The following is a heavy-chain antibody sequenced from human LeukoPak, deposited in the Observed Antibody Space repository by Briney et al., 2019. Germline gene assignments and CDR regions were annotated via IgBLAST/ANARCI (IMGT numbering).Heavy chain of an antibody. V-gene: IGHV4-59*01. Sequence: SETLSLNCTVSGVSISCYYWSWLPQPPGKGLEGIGYIYYNGGTNYNPSLNSGTTISVGTSKNQCSLKLSSVTAADTAVYYCARTTPTGFWSGYPNWFDPWGQGTLVTVSS. CDR2: IYYNGGT. J-gene: IGHJ5*02. CDR3: ARTTPTGFWSGYPNWFDP. CDR1: GVSISCYY. D-gene: IGHD3-3*01.